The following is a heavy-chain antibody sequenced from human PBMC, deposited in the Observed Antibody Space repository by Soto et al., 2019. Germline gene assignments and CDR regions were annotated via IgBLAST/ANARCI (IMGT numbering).Heavy chain of an antibody. J-gene: IGHJ4*02. V-gene: IGHV1-69*02. D-gene: IGHD3-10*01. CDR2: FNPILSMS. Sequence: QVQLVQSGAEVKQPGSSVKVSCKASGDTFNFYTINWVREAPGLGLEWLGRFNPILSMSKSALSIQGRVTLTADKSTSTAYMVLSSLRSDDTAVYYCATRYGSGYRAFDYWGQGVLVTVSS. CDR3: ATRYGSGYRAFDY. CDR1: GDTFNFYT.